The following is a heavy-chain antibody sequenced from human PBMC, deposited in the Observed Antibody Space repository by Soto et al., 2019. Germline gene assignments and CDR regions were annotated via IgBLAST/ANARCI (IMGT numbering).Heavy chain of an antibody. CDR2: TRNKANSYTT. J-gene: IGHJ4*02. V-gene: IGHV3-72*01. CDR1: GFTFSDHY. Sequence: GGSLRLSXAASGFTFSDHYMDWVRQAPGKGLEWVGRTRNKANSYTTEYAASVKGRFTISRDDSKNSLYLQMNSLKTEDTAVYYCARDFVHWGQGTLVTVSS. CDR3: ARDFVH.